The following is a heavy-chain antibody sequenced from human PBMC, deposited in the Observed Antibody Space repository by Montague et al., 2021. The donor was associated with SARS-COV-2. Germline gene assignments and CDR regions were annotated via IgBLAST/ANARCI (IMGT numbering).Heavy chain of an antibody. D-gene: IGHD6-13*01. J-gene: IGHJ6*02. CDR3: ARVGRQQMVRLSGMDV. Sequence: SETLSLTCTVSGGSISSSSYYWGWIRQPPGKGLEWIGSIYYSGSTYYNPSLKSRVTISVDASKNQFSLTLSSVTAADTAVYYCARVGRQQMVRLSGMDVWGQGTMVTVSS. CDR1: GGSISSSSYY. V-gene: IGHV4-39*07. CDR2: IYYSGST.